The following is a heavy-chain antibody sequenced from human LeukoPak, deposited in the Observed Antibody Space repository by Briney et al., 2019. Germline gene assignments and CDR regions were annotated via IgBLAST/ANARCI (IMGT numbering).Heavy chain of an antibody. D-gene: IGHD1-26*01. CDR1: GFIFSSYW. Sequence: GGSLRLSCAASGFIFSSYWMNWVRQAPGKGLECVANIKQDGSEKYYVDSVKGRFTISRDNAKNSLYLQMNSLTAEDTAVYYCAREGGGRVGATTALDYWGQGTLVTVSS. CDR3: AREGGGRVGATTALDY. V-gene: IGHV3-7*01. CDR2: IKQDGSEK. J-gene: IGHJ4*02.